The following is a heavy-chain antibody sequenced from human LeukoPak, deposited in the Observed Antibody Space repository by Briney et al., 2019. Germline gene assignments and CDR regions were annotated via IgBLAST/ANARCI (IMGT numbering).Heavy chain of an antibody. CDR2: ISGSGGST. CDR3: AKSRPEYHYYGMDV. V-gene: IGHV3-23*01. CDR1: GFTFSSYA. Sequence: HPGGSLRLSCAASGFTFSSYAMSWVRQAPGKGLEWVSAISGSGGSTYYADSVKGRFTISRDNSKNTLYLQMNSLRAEDTAVYYCAKSRPEYHYYGMDVWGQGTTVTVSS. J-gene: IGHJ6*02.